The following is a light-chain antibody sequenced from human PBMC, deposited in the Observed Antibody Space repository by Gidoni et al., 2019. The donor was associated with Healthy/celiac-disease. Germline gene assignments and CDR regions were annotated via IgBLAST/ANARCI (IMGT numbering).Light chain of an antibody. Sequence: QSALTQPASVSGSPGQSITISCTGTSRDVGGYNYVSWSQQPPGKAPKLMIYEVSNRPSGVSNRFSGSKSGNTASLTISGLQAEDEADYYCSSYTSSSTYVFGTGTKVTVL. CDR1: SRDVGGYNY. V-gene: IGLV2-14*01. CDR3: SSYTSSSTYV. J-gene: IGLJ1*01. CDR2: EVS.